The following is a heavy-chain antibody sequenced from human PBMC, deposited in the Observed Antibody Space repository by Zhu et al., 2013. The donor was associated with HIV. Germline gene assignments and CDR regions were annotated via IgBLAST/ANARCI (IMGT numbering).Heavy chain of an antibody. V-gene: IGHV1-2*02. D-gene: IGHD3-10*01. CDR3: VRDRNYDVSVASRYDP. J-gene: IGHJ5*01. Sequence: QVQLVHSGAEVKKPGASVKVSCKAAGYTFTDYYIHWVRQAPGQGLEYMGWINCNDGDTKYAQKFQGRVTMTSDPSIATAYMDLTRLTSDDTATYFCVRDRNYDVSVASRYDPWGQGTLVIVSS. CDR1: GYTFTDYY. CDR2: INCNDGDT.